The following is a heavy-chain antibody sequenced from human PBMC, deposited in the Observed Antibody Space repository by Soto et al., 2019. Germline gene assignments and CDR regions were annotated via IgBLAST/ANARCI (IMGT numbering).Heavy chain of an antibody. D-gene: IGHD5-18*01. CDR2: IIPIFGTA. CDR3: AIGRGYSYGSPEPYFDY. CDR1: GGTFSSYA. J-gene: IGHJ4*02. Sequence: QVQLVQSGAEVKKPGSSVKVSCKASGGTFSSYAISCVRQAPGQGLEWMGGIIPIFGTANYAQKFQGRVTITADESTSTAYMELSSLRSEDTAVYYCAIGRGYSYGSPEPYFDYWGQGTLVTVSS. V-gene: IGHV1-69*01.